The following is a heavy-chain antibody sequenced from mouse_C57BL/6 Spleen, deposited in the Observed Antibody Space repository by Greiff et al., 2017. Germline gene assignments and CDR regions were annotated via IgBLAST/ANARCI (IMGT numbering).Heavy chain of an antibody. CDR2: INPSTGGT. J-gene: IGHJ4*01. D-gene: IGHD2-1*01. CDR3: ARSAPKGNYYAMDY. Sequence: EVQLVESGPELVKPGASVKISCKASGYSFTGYYMNWVKQSPEKSLEWIGEINPSTGGTTYNQKFKAKATLTVDKSSSTAYMQLKSLTSEDSAVYYCARSAPKGNYYAMDYWGQGTSVTVSS. CDR1: GYSFTGYY. V-gene: IGHV1-42*01.